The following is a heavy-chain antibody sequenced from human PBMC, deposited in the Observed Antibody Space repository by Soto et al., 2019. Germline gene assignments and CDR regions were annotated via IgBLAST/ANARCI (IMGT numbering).Heavy chain of an antibody. Sequence: EVQLVESGGGLVKPGGSLRLSCAASGFTISDVRLNWVRQAPGKGLEWVGRIKSRIDGGTTDFAAPVRGRFAISRDESQNTVYLEISSLQVEDTAVYYCTTDSHLSTTRVRFDLWGHGTLVTVSS. J-gene: IGHJ4*01. CDR3: TTDSHLSTTRVRFDL. CDR1: GFTISDVR. D-gene: IGHD1-1*01. CDR2: IKSRIDGGTT. V-gene: IGHV3-15*07.